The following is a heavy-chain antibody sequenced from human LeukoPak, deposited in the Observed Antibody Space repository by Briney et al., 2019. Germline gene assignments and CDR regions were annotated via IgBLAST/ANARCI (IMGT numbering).Heavy chain of an antibody. Sequence: PSGTLSPTCGVSGGSISNTNWWSWVRQPPGQGLEWTGEISLTGLTHYNPSLESRVTVSLDKSKNQLSLNLTSVTAADTAVYYCSRENGAFSPFGYWGQGTLVTVLS. J-gene: IGHJ4*02. CDR3: SRENGAFSPFGY. CDR2: ISLTGLT. CDR1: GGSISNTNW. V-gene: IGHV4-4*02. D-gene: IGHD2-8*01.